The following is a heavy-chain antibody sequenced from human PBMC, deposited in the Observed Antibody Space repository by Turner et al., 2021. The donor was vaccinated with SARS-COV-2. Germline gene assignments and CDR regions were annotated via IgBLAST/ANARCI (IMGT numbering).Heavy chain of an antibody. CDR3: ATSSAFEGATRWFDP. CDR1: GYTLTELS. Sequence: QVQLVQSGAEVKNPGASVKVSCKVSGYTLTELSMHWVRQAPGKGLEWMGGYDPEDGETSYAQKFQGRVTMTEDTSTDTAYMELSSLRSEDTAVYYCATSSAFEGATRWFDPWGQGTLVTVSS. V-gene: IGHV1-24*01. J-gene: IGHJ5*02. CDR2: YDPEDGET. D-gene: IGHD1-26*01.